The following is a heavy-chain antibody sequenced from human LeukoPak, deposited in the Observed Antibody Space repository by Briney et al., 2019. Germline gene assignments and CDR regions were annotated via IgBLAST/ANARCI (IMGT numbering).Heavy chain of an antibody. Sequence: PGGSLRLSCEASGFTFSIYSISWFRQAPGKGLEWVSSITSRSSHIYYADSVKGRFTISGDKAKNSVYLQMNSLRVEDTAVYYCARDTKYAFDNWGQGTLVTVSS. V-gene: IGHV3-21*01. CDR2: ITSRSSHI. D-gene: IGHD2-2*01. CDR3: ARDTKYAFDN. CDR1: GFTFSIYS. J-gene: IGHJ4*02.